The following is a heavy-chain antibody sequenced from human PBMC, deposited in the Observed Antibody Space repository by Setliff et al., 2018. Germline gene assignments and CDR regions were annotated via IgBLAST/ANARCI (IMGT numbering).Heavy chain of an antibody. CDR3: AKVHPTPHSIYSLDI. Sequence: QAGGSLRLYCAASGVTFSTYAINWIRQAPGKGLEWVSAISGSGGATYYTDTVKGRFTISRDNSKNTVYVQMDSLRADDTAEYYCAKVHPTPHSIYSLDIWGRGTMVNDSS. J-gene: IGHJ3*02. CDR2: ISGSGGAT. CDR1: GVTFSTYA. D-gene: IGHD2-21*01. V-gene: IGHV3-23*01.